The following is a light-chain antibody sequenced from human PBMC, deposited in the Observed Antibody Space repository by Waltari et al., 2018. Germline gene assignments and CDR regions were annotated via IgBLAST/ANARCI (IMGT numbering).Light chain of an antibody. Sequence: QSVLTQPPSVSGAPGQRVTISCTGSSSNIGAGYDVHWYQQLPGTAPKPPTYGNSNRPSGVPDRFSGSKSGTSASLAITGLQAEDEADYYCQSYDSSLSGSVFGGGTKLTVL. V-gene: IGLV1-40*01. CDR1: SSNIGAGYD. J-gene: IGLJ2*01. CDR3: QSYDSSLSGSV. CDR2: GNS.